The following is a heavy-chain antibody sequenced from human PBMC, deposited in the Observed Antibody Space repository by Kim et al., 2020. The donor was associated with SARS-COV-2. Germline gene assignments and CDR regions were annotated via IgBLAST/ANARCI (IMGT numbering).Heavy chain of an antibody. Sequence: GGSLRLSCAASGFTFSSYAMSWVRQAPGKGLEWVSAISGSGGSTYYADSVKGRFTISRDNSKNTLYLQMNSLRAEDTAVYYCAKDYQAYGSGSYYNPNWFDPWGQGTLVTVSS. D-gene: IGHD3-10*01. CDR2: ISGSGGST. CDR1: GFTFSSYA. V-gene: IGHV3-23*01. CDR3: AKDYQAYGSGSYYNPNWFDP. J-gene: IGHJ5*02.